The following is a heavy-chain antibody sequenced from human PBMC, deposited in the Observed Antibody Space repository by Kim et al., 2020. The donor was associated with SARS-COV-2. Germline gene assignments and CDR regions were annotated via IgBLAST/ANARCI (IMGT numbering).Heavy chain of an antibody. J-gene: IGHJ4*02. CDR1: GGSISGYY. CDR2: ISYTGST. CDR3: VRGYGDYGYCDY. Sequence: SETLSLTCTVSGGSISGYYWSWIRQPPGKGLEWIAYISYTGSTSYNPSLKSRVTISLDTSKNQFSLKLISVTAADTAVHYCVRGYGDYGYCDYWGQGALVTVSS. D-gene: IGHD4-17*01. V-gene: IGHV4-59*01.